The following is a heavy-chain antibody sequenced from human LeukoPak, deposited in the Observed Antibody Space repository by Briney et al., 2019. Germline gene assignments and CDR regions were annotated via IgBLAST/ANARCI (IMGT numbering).Heavy chain of an antibody. Sequence: ASVKVSCKASGYTFTSYDINWVRQATGQGLEWMGWMNPNSGNTGYAPKFQSRVTMTRNTSISTAYMELSSLRSEDTAVYYCAREGRITGTKWAFWDYYYGMDVWGQGTTVTVSS. V-gene: IGHV1-8*01. J-gene: IGHJ6*02. D-gene: IGHD1-7*01. CDR3: AREGRITGTKWAFWDYYYGMDV. CDR1: GYTFTSYD. CDR2: MNPNSGNT.